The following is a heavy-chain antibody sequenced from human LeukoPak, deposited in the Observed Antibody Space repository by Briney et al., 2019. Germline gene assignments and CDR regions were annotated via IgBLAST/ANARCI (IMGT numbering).Heavy chain of an antibody. CDR1: GFTFDDYG. Sequence: GGSLRLSCAASGFTFDDYGMSWVRQAPGKGLEWVYGINWNGGSTGYADSVKGRFTISRDNAKNSLYLQMNSLRAEDTALYYCARVGYYGSGSLNYYYYMDVWGKGTTVTVSS. CDR3: ARVGYYGSGSLNYYYYMDV. V-gene: IGHV3-20*04. J-gene: IGHJ6*03. CDR2: INWNGGST. D-gene: IGHD3-10*01.